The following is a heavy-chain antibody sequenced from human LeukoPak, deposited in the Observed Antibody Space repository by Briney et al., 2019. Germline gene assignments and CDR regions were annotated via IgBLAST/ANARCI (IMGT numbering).Heavy chain of an antibody. Sequence: PSEPLSLTCTVPGGSITSYCWSWIRQPPGKGLGGIGKIYHMGSTPANPSLTSRVSISVDTSKNQFSLKLSSVTAADSAVYYCARGGREYTYNYEYFGYWGQGTLVTVSS. CDR1: GGSITSYC. V-gene: IGHV4-4*08. CDR2: IYHMGST. CDR3: ARGGREYTYNYEYFGY. D-gene: IGHD5-18*01. J-gene: IGHJ4*02.